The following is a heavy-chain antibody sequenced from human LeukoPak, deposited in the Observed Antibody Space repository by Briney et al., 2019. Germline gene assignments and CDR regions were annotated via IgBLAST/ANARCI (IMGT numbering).Heavy chain of an antibody. CDR2: IYYSGST. J-gene: IGHJ6*03. CDR3: ARANGYYDFWSGYRYYMDV. V-gene: IGHV4-39*07. CDR1: GGSTSTFY. Sequence: SETLSLTCTVSGGSTSTFYWSWLRQPPGKGLEWIGSIYYSGSTYYNPSLKSRVTISVDTSKNQFSLKLSSVTAADTAVYYCARANGYYDFWSGYRYYMDVWGKGTTVTVSS. D-gene: IGHD3-3*01.